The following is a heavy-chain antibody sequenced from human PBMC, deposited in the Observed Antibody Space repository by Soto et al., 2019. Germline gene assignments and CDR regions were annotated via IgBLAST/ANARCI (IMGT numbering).Heavy chain of an antibody. CDR1: GFTVSSNY. J-gene: IGHJ3*02. D-gene: IGHD4-17*01. CDR3: ARDTSPYGGHDAFDI. Sequence: GGSLRLSCAASGFTVSSNYMSWVRQAPGKGLEWVSVIYSGGSTYYADSVKGRFTISSDNSKNTLYLQMNSLRAEDTAVYYCARDTSPYGGHDAFDIWGQGTMVTVSS. V-gene: IGHV3-53*01. CDR2: IYSGGST.